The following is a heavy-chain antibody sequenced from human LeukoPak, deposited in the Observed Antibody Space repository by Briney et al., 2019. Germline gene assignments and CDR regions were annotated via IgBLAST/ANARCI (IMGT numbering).Heavy chain of an antibody. CDR1: GYSISSGYY. V-gene: IGHV4-38-2*02. D-gene: IGHD2-15*01. Sequence: ASETLSLTCTVSGYSISSGYYWGWIRQPPGKGLEWIGSIYHSGSTYYNPSLKSRVTISVDTSKNQFSLKLSSVTAADTAVYYCARRRGGSSKVFDYWGQGTLVTVSS. CDR3: ARRRGGSSKVFDY. CDR2: IYHSGST. J-gene: IGHJ4*02.